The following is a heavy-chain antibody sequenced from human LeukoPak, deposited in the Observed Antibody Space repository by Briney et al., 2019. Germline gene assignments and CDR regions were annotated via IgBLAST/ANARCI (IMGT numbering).Heavy chain of an antibody. D-gene: IGHD2-2*01. J-gene: IGHJ4*02. CDR2: INAGNGNT. CDR3: ARRRCSSTSCSSAPLDY. CDR1: GYTFTSYA. Sequence: GASGKVSCKASGYTFTSYAMHWVRQAPGQRLEWMGWINAGNGNTKYSQKFQGRVTITRDTSASTAYMELSSLRSEDTAVYYCARRRCSSTSCSSAPLDYWGQGTLVTVSS. V-gene: IGHV1-3*01.